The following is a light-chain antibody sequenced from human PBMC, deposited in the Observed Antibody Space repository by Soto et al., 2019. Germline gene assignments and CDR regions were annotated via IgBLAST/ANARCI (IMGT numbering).Light chain of an antibody. Sequence: QSALTQPASVSGSPGQSITISCTGTSGDVGTYNLVSWYQQHPGRAPKLIIFEVNKRPSGVSNRLSGSKSGNTASLAISGLHADDEADYHCSSYAGRSNVVCGGGTKLTVL. V-gene: IGLV2-23*02. J-gene: IGLJ2*01. CDR1: SGDVGTYNL. CDR2: EVN. CDR3: SSYAGRSNVV.